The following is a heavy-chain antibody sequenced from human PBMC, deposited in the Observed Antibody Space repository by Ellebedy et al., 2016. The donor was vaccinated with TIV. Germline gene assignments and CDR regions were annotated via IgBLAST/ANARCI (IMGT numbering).Heavy chain of an antibody. D-gene: IGHD2-21*02. CDR2: VSSEGRTT. CDR1: GFTFSFYW. CDR3: ATDRGERGLLSFFHS. V-gene: IGHV3-74*01. J-gene: IGHJ4*02. Sequence: GGSLRLSCAASGFTFSFYWIHWVRQAPGKCLVWVSWVSSEGRTTYFADSVKGRFTISRDSAKNSVSLQMDILRAEDTAVYYCATDRGERGLLSFFHSWGQGTPVTVST.